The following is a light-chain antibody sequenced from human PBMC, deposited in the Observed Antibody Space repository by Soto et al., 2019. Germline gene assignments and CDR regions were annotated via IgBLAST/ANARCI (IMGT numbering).Light chain of an antibody. Sequence: QSALTQPASVSGSPGQSITISCTGTSSDVGVYKYVSWYQQHPGKAPKLMIYDVSNRPSGVSTRFSGSKSGNTASLTISGXXAEDEAXXXCSSYTSSSTYVFGTGTKVTVL. V-gene: IGLV2-14*01. CDR1: SSDVGVYKY. CDR3: SSYTSSSTYV. J-gene: IGLJ1*01. CDR2: DVS.